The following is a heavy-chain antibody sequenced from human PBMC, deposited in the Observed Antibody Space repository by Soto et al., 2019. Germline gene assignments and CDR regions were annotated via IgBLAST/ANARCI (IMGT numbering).Heavy chain of an antibody. D-gene: IGHD3-22*01. Sequence: SETLSLTCTVSGGSISSSSYYWGWIRQPPGKGLEWIGSIYYSGSTYYNPSLKSRITISVDTSKNQFSLKLSSVTAADTAVYYCARVGPWVPYYYDSSPYTFENWFDPWGQGTLVTVSS. CDR1: GGSISSSSYY. CDR2: IYYSGST. J-gene: IGHJ5*02. CDR3: ARVGPWVPYYYDSSPYTFENWFDP. V-gene: IGHV4-39*01.